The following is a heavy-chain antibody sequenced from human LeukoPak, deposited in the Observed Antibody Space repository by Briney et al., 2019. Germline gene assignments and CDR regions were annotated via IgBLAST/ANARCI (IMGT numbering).Heavy chain of an antibody. CDR1: GYTFTGYY. V-gene: IGHV1-2*02. D-gene: IGHD3-22*01. CDR2: INPNSGGT. J-gene: IGHJ4*02. CDR3: ARDYHDSSGYLGSDDY. Sequence: ASVKVSCKASGYTFTGYYIHWVRQAPGQGLEWMGWINPNSGGTNYAQKFQGRVTMTRDTSISTAYMELSRLRSDDTAVYYCARDYHDSSGYLGSDDYWGQGTLVTVSS.